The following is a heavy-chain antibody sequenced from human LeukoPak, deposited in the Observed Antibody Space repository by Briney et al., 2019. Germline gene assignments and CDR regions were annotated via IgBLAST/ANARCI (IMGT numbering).Heavy chain of an antibody. CDR2: IYPADSDT. CDR1: GYRFTGYW. J-gene: IGHJ4*02. CDR3: ARRDGYNTPADY. D-gene: IGHD5-24*01. Sequence: GESLKISCEGSGYRFTGYWIGWVRQVSGRGLEWMGIIYPADSDTRYSPSFQGQVTISADKSISTAYLQWSSLKASDTAMYYCARRDGYNTPADYWGQGTLVTVSS. V-gene: IGHV5-51*01.